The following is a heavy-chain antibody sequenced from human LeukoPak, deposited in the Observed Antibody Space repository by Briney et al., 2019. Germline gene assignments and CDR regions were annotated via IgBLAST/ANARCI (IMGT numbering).Heavy chain of an antibody. J-gene: IGHJ4*02. CDR2: ISSSSSTI. D-gene: IGHD4-17*01. CDR3: ARDRRATVTTYDY. CDR1: GFTFSSYS. Sequence: PGGSLRLSCAASGFTFSSYSMNWVRQAPGKGLEWVSYISSSSSTIYYADSVKGRFTISRDNAKNSLYLQMNSRRAEDTAVYYCARDRRATVTTYDYWGQGTLVTVSS. V-gene: IGHV3-48*01.